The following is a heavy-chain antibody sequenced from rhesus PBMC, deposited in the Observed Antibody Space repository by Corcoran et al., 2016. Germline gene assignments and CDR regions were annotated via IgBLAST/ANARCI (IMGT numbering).Heavy chain of an antibody. CDR1: GGSISSNF. CDR2: ISGGGGST. CDR3: ARDRVEIQWVQFVDAFDF. J-gene: IGHJ3*01. D-gene: IGHD5-24*01. V-gene: IGHV4-173*01. Sequence: QLQESGPGLVKPSETLSLPCAVPGGSISSNFWSWLLQPPGKGLEWIGRISGGGGSTGYNPSLKSRVTISTDASKNQFSLKLSSVTAADTAVYYCARDRVEIQWVQFVDAFDFWGQGLRVTVSS.